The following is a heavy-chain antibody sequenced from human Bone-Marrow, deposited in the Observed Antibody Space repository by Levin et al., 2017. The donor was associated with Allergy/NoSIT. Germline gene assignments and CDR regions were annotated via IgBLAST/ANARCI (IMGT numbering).Heavy chain of an antibody. CDR3: ARDRWFRAYHPPAWFDP. CDR2: IYHSGST. D-gene: IGHD3-10*01. CDR1: CYSIRSGYY. V-gene: IGHV4-38-2*02. Sequence: SQTLSLPCAVSCYSIRSGYYWGWIRQPPGKGLEWIGSIYHSGSTYYNPSLKSRVTISVDTSKNQFSLKLSSVTAADTAVYYCARDRWFRAYHPPAWFDPWGQGTLVTVSS. J-gene: IGHJ5*02.